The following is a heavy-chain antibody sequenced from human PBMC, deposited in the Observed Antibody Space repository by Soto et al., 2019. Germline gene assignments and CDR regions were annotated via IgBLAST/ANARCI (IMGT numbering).Heavy chain of an antibody. Sequence: EVQLVESGGGLVQPGGSLRLSCAASGFTFSSYSMNWVRQAPGKGLEWVSYISSSSSTIYYADSVKGRFTISRDNAKNSLYLQMNSLRDEDTAVYYCAREGSTAMVPRVYYYYGMDVWGQGTTVTVSS. CDR2: ISSSSSTI. D-gene: IGHD5-18*01. V-gene: IGHV3-48*02. CDR3: AREGSTAMVPRVYYYYGMDV. J-gene: IGHJ6*02. CDR1: GFTFSSYS.